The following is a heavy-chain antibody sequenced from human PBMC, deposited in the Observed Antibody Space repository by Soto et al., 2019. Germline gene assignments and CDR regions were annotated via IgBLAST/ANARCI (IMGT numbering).Heavy chain of an antibody. Sequence: SETLSLTCTVSGGSISSSSYYWGWIRQPPGKGLEWIGSIYYSGSTYYNPSLKSRVTISVDTSKNQFSLKLSSVTAADTAVYYCARHAARSYYYYYGMDVWSQGTTVTVSS. D-gene: IGHD1-26*01. CDR1: GGSISSSSYY. J-gene: IGHJ6*02. V-gene: IGHV4-39*01. CDR2: IYYSGST. CDR3: ARHAARSYYYYYGMDV.